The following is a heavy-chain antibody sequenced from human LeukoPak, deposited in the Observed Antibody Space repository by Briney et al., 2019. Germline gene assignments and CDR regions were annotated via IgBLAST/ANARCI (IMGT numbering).Heavy chain of an antibody. CDR1: GFTFSSYA. Sequence: GGSLRLSCAASGFTFSSYAMSWVRQAPGKRLEWVSAISGSGGSTYYADSVKGRFTISRDNSKNTLYLQMNSLRAEDTAVYYCAKDGATGTWVYYYYGMDVWGKGTTVTVSS. CDR3: AKDGATGTWVYYYYGMDV. J-gene: IGHJ6*04. V-gene: IGHV3-23*01. CDR2: ISGSGGST. D-gene: IGHD1-1*01.